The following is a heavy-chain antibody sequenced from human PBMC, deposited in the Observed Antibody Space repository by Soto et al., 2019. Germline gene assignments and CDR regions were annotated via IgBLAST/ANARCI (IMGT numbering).Heavy chain of an antibody. D-gene: IGHD3-10*01. V-gene: IGHV1-69*13. Sequence: SVKVSCKASGGTFSSYAISWVRQAPGQGLEWMGGIIPIFGTANYAQKFQGRVTITADESTSTAYMELSSLRSEDTAVYYCARDLLGLETYRGWFDPWGQGTLVTVSS. CDR1: GGTFSSYA. J-gene: IGHJ5*02. CDR3: ARDLLGLETYRGWFDP. CDR2: IIPIFGTA.